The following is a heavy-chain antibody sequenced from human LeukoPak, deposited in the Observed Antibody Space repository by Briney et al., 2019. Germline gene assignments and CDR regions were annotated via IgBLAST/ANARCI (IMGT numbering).Heavy chain of an antibody. CDR2: IYSGDSTT. V-gene: IGHV5-51*01. CDR3: ARRSTHDAFDF. Sequence: GESLKISCKGSGYNFPNYWIGWVRQMPGKGLEWLGIIYSGDSTTRYSPSLQGQVTVSADKSINTAYLQWSSLKASDTAMYYCARRSTHDAFDFWGQGAMVTVSS. CDR1: GYNFPNYW. J-gene: IGHJ3*01.